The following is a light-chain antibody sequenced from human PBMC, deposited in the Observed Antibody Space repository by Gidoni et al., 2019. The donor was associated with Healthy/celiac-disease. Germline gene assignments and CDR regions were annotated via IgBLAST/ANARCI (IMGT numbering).Light chain of an antibody. CDR3: QSADSSGTYPNWV. Sequence: SYALTQPPSVSVSPGQTARITYSGDALPKQYAYWYQQKPGQAPVLVIYKDSERPSGIPERFSGSSSGTTVTLTISGVQAEDEADYYCQSADSSGTYPNWVFGGGTKLTVL. J-gene: IGLJ3*02. CDR2: KDS. CDR1: ALPKQY. V-gene: IGLV3-25*03.